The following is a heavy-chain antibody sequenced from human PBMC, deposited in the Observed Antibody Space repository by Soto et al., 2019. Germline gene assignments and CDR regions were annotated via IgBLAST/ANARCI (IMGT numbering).Heavy chain of an antibody. CDR1: GFTFSSYG. Sequence: QVQLVESGGGVVQPGKSLRLSCAASGFTFSSYGMHWVRQAPGKGLEWVAVISYDGSNKYYADSVKGRFTISRDNSKNTLYLQMNSLRAEDTAVYYCAKDRDPELRYFDWLGFSVYMDVWGKGTTVTVSS. CDR3: AKDRDPELRYFDWLGFSVYMDV. V-gene: IGHV3-30*18. J-gene: IGHJ6*03. D-gene: IGHD3-9*01. CDR2: ISYDGSNK.